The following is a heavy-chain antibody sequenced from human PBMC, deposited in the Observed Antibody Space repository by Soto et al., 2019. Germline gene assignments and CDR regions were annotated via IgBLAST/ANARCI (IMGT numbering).Heavy chain of an antibody. V-gene: IGHV3-30-3*01. CDR3: ARRDTDAVFDY. Sequence: ESGGGVVQPGRSLRLSCTASGFTFNTYNIHWVRLAPGKGLQWVAVISFAGTNTYYADSVKGRFTISRDNSKSTVYLQMNSLRDEDTAIYYCARRDTDAVFDYWGQGTLVTVSS. J-gene: IGHJ4*02. D-gene: IGHD2-2*01. CDR1: GFTFNTYN. CDR2: ISFAGTNT.